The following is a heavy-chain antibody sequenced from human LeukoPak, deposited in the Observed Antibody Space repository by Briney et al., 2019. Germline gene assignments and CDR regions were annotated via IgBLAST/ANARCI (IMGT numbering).Heavy chain of an antibody. CDR1: GFTFSSYE. J-gene: IGHJ2*01. D-gene: IGHD2-2*02. CDR2: ISSGDSTI. CDR3: ARDPEGCTSTSCYTRPWWYFDL. V-gene: IGHV3-48*03. Sequence: GGSLRLSCAASGFTFSSYEMSWVRQAPGKGLKWVSYISSGDSTIHYADSVKGRFTISRDNAVDSLYLQMNSLRAEDTAVYYCARDPEGCTSTSCYTRPWWYFDLWGRGTLVTVSS.